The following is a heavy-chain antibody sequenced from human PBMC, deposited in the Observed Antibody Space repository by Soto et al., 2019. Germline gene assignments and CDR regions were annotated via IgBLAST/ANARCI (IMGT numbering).Heavy chain of an antibody. CDR1: GFTFSSYA. J-gene: IGHJ3*02. V-gene: IGHV3-30-3*01. Sequence: QVQLVESGGGVVQPGRSLRLSCAASGFTFSSYAMHWVRQAPGKGLEWVAVISYDGSNKYYADSVKGRFTISRDNSKNTLYLQMNRLRAEDTAVYYCARVMRYSSSYDAFDIWGQGTMVTVSS. CDR3: ARVMRYSSSYDAFDI. D-gene: IGHD6-6*01. CDR2: ISYDGSNK.